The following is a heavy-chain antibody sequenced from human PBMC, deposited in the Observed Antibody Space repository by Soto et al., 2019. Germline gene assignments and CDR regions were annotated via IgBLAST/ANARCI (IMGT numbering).Heavy chain of an antibody. CDR1: GFSFSTNGVG. D-gene: IGHD5-18*01. CDR2: IYWDDDK. CDR3: AHAAGVRGHCYGWTPNF. J-gene: IGHJ4*02. V-gene: IGHV2-5*02. Sequence: QITLKESGPTLVKPTQTLTLTCTFSGFSFSTNGVGVGWLRQPPGKALEWLALIYWDDDKRHSPSLESRLTTTTNTSKNQVVLTMTHTDPVDTGTYYCAHAAGVRGHCYGWTPNFWCQGTLFTVSS.